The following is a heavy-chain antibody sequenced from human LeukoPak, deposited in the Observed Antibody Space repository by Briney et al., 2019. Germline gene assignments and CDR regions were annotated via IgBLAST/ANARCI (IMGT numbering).Heavy chain of an antibody. CDR2: ISYVGSNN. Sequence: GSSLTLLCAPSRLTFSRYAMLGVRQAPGKGLEWLAVISYVGSNNYYAVSVKGRFTISRDNSKNTLYLQMNSLRAEDTAVYYCARDLIRGRIAAAGTLPYDYWGQGTLVTVSS. J-gene: IGHJ4*02. CDR3: ARDLIRGRIAAAGTLPYDY. D-gene: IGHD6-13*01. CDR1: RLTFSRYA. V-gene: IGHV3-30*01.